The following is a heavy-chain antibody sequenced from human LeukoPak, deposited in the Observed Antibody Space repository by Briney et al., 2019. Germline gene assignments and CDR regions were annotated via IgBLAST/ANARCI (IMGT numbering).Heavy chain of an antibody. D-gene: IGHD3-10*01. J-gene: IGHJ1*01. CDR1: GFIFSTYA. CDR3: TRGSGVSGTYSSYSQY. V-gene: IGHV3-30*04. CDR2: ISYDGNNE. Sequence: GTSLRLSYAASGFIFSTYALHWVRQAPGKGLEWVAVISYDGNNEFYLDSVKGRFTISRDNSKNTLYLQMNSLRAEDTAVYYCTRGSGVSGTYSSYSQYWSQGTLVTVSS.